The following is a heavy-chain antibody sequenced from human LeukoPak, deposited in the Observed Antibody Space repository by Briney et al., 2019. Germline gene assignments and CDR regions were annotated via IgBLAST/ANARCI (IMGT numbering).Heavy chain of an antibody. CDR2: IDSDGNIT. J-gene: IGHJ1*01. Sequence: GGSLRLSCAASGFTFSSYWMHWVRQAPGKGLVWVSRIDSDGNITSYADSVKGRFTISRDNAKNTLYLQMNSLRPEDTAVYYCARDSFGEIRENWGQGTLVTVSS. CDR3: ARDSFGEIREN. D-gene: IGHD2-21*01. V-gene: IGHV3-74*01. CDR1: GFTFSSYW.